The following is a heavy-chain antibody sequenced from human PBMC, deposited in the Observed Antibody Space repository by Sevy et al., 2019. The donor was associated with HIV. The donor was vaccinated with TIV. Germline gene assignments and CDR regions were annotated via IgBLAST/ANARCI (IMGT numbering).Heavy chain of an antibody. CDR2: LKSDVYGGTV. CDR3: TRRKSAQSIFDY. Sequence: FLRLSCTASGFTFGDYCMSWVRQAPGKGLEWVAFLKSDVYGGTVDHAASVRGRFVISRDDSKTIAYLQMNDLKTEDTGVYYCTRRKSAQSIFDYWGQGAMVTVSS. CDR1: GFTFGDYC. J-gene: IGHJ4*02. V-gene: IGHV3-49*04.